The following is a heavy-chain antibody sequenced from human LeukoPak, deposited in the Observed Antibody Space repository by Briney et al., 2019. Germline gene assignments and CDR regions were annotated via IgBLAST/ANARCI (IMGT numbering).Heavy chain of an antibody. CDR3: ARDPRYNWNDYGSWYYFDY. V-gene: IGHV1-2*02. Sequence: GASVKVSCKASGYTFTGYYMHWVRQAPGQGLEWMGWINPNSGGTNYAQKFQGRVTMTRDTSISTAYMELSRLRSDDTAVYYCARDPRYNWNDYGSWYYFDYWGQGTLVTVSS. CDR2: INPNSGGT. D-gene: IGHD1-1*01. CDR1: GYTFTGYY. J-gene: IGHJ4*02.